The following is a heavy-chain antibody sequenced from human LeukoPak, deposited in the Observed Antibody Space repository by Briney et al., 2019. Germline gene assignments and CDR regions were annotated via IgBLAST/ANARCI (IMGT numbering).Heavy chain of an antibody. J-gene: IGHJ4*02. CDR1: GFTFSSYS. V-gene: IGHV3-21*01. D-gene: IGHD6-13*01. CDR2: ISSSSSYI. Sequence: PGGSLRLSCAASGFTFSSYSMNWVRQTPGKGLEWVSSISSSSSYIYYADAVKGRFTISRDNAKNSLYLQMNSLRAEDTAVYYCARDLVPASIWYVWGFDYWGQGTLVTVSS. CDR3: ARDLVPASIWYVWGFDY.